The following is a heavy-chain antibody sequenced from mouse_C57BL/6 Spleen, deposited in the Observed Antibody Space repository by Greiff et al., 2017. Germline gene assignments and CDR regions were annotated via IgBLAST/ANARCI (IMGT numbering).Heavy chain of an antibody. Sequence: QVQLQQPGAELVMPGASVKLSCKASGYTFTSYWMHWVKQRPGQGLEWIGEIDPSDSYTNYNQKFKGKSTLTVDKSSSKAYMQLSSLTSEDSAVYYCARRDYYGSSYYYAMDYWGQGTSVTVSS. CDR1: GYTFTSYW. V-gene: IGHV1-69*01. CDR3: ARRDYYGSSYYYAMDY. D-gene: IGHD1-1*01. J-gene: IGHJ4*01. CDR2: IDPSDSYT.